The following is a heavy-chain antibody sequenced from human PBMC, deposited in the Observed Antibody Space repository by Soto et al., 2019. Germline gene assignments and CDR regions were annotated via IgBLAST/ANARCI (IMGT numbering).Heavy chain of an antibody. CDR2: IYYSGST. CDR3: PSSNIAAAGFYYYGMDV. V-gene: IGHV4-59*01. CDR1: GGSISSYY. D-gene: IGHD6-13*01. J-gene: IGHJ6*02. Sequence: QVQLQESGPGLVKPSETLSLTCTVSGGSISSYYWSWIRQPPGKGLEWIGYIYYSGSTNYNPSLKRRVTISVDTSKNQFSLKLSSVTAADTAVYYCPSSNIAAAGFYYYGMDVWGRGTTVTVSS.